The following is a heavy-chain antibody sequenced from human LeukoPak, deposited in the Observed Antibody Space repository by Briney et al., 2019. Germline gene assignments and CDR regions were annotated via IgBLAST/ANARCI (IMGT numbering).Heavy chain of an antibody. CDR3: ARDYSNYGYYYYGMDV. V-gene: IGHV1-2*02. CDR2: INPNSGGT. Sequence: GASVKVSCKASGYTFTGYYMHWVRQAPGQGLEWMGWINPNSGGTNYAQKFQGRVTTTRDTSISTAYMELSRLRSDDTAVYYCARDYSNYGYYYYGMDVWGQGTTVTVSS. CDR1: GYTFTGYY. D-gene: IGHD4-11*01. J-gene: IGHJ6*02.